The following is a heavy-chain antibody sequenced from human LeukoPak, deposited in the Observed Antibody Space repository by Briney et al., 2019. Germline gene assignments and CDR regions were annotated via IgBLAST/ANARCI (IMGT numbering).Heavy chain of an antibody. CDR1: GGSISSYY. Sequence: SETLSLTCTVSGGSISSYYWSWIRQPPGKGLEWIGYIYYSGSTNYNPSLRSRVTISVDTSKNQFSLKLSSVTAADTAVYYCARALYSSSWPYYFDYWGQGTLVTVSS. J-gene: IGHJ4*02. CDR2: IYYSGST. V-gene: IGHV4-59*01. CDR3: ARALYSSSWPYYFDY. D-gene: IGHD6-13*01.